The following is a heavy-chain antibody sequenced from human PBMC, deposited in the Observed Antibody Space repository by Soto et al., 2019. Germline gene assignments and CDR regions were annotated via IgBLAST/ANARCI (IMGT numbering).Heavy chain of an antibody. CDR1: GYTFTSYG. CDR2: ISAYNGNT. Sequence: QVQLVQSGAEVKKPGASVKVSCKASGYTFTSYGISWVRQAPGQGLEWMGWISAYNGNTNYPQKLQGGVTMTTDTATSTPYMELRSLGADDTAVYYCARDLGANYDVLTGYGMDVWGQGTPVAVSS. V-gene: IGHV1-18*01. D-gene: IGHD3-9*01. J-gene: IGHJ6*02. CDR3: ARDLGANYDVLTGYGMDV.